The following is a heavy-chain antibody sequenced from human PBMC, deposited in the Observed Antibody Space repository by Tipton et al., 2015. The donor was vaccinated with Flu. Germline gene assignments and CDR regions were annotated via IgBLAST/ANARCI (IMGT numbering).Heavy chain of an antibody. CDR2: VYDDGRT. CDR3: AGWGVEAGLDY. J-gene: IGHJ4*02. D-gene: IGHD3-16*01. CDR1: GFTVSTSY. V-gene: IGHV3-53*01. Sequence: QLVQSGGGLIRPGGSLRLSCAVSGFTVSTSYMRWVRQPSGKGLEWVSIVYDDGRTYYADSVEGRFAISRGNSKNVLYLQMNRLRADDTAVYYCAGWGVEAGLDYWGQGTLVTVSS.